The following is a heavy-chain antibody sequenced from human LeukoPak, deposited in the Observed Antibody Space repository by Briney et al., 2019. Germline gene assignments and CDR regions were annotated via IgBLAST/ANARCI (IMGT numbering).Heavy chain of an antibody. V-gene: IGHV3-11*04. CDR1: GFTFSDYY. J-gene: IGHJ4*02. Sequence: GGSLRLSCAASGFTFSDYYMSLIRQAPGKGLEWVSYISSSGSTIYYADSVQGRFTISRDNAKNSLYPQMNGLRAADTAVYYCARAXTGYSYVGGFSGNEAXYXXQGTXVTVS. CDR3: ARAXTGYSYVGGFSGNEAXY. CDR2: ISSSGSTI. D-gene: IGHD5-18*01.